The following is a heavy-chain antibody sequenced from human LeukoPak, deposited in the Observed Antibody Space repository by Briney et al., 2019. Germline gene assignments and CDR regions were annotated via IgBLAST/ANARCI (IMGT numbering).Heavy chain of an antibody. CDR1: GFTFSNAW. CDR3: VRDPDALDY. V-gene: IGHV3-48*02. J-gene: IGHJ4*02. CDR2: ISSSGSTI. Sequence: GGSLRLSCAASGFTFSNAWMTWVRQAPGKGLEWVSYISSSGSTIYYADSVKGRFTISRDNAKNSLYLQMNSLRDEDTAVYYCVRDPDALDYWGQGTLVTVSS.